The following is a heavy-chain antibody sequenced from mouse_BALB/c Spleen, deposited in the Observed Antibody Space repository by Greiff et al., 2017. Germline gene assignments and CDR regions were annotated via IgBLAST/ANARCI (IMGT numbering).Heavy chain of an antibody. Sequence: EVKVVESGGGLVQPGGSMKLSCVASGFTFSNYWMNWVRQSPEKGLEWVAEIRLKSNNYATHYAESVKGRFTISRDDSKSSVYLQMNNLRAEDTGIYYCTRLLRLRAMDYWGQGTSVTVSS. V-gene: IGHV6-6*02. J-gene: IGHJ4*01. CDR1: GFTFSNYW. CDR2: IRLKSNNYAT. CDR3: TRLLRLRAMDY. D-gene: IGHD1-2*01.